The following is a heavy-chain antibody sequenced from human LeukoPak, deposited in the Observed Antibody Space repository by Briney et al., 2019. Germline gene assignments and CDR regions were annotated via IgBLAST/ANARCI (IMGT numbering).Heavy chain of an antibody. CDR2: IYYSGST. V-gene: IGHV4-39*07. J-gene: IGHJ1*01. CDR1: GGSLNSSSYY. Sequence: SETLSLTCTGSGGSLNSSSYYWGWIRPPPGKGVGWIWGIYYSGSTYYNPSLKSRVTITVDTSRNQFSLKLSSVTAADTAVYYCARGLPYDILTYTAEYFQHWGQGTLVTVSS. D-gene: IGHD3-9*01. CDR3: ARGLPYDILTYTAEYFQH.